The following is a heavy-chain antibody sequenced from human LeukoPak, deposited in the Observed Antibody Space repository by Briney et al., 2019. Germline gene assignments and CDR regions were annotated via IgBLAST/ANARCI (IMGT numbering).Heavy chain of an antibody. D-gene: IGHD1-1*01. CDR1: GGSISSYY. CDR2: IYYSGST. CDR3: ARVRSTNWKDFPLGHYYYYMDV. Sequence: SETLSLTCTVSGGSISSYYWSWIRQPPGKGPEWIGYIYYSGSTNYNPSLKSRVTISVDTSKNQFSLKLSSVTAADTAVYYCARVRSTNWKDFPLGHYYYYMDVWGKGTTVTVSS. J-gene: IGHJ6*03. V-gene: IGHV4-59*01.